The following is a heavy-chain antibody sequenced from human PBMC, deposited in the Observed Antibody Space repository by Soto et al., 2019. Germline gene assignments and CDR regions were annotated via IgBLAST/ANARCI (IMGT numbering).Heavy chain of an antibody. J-gene: IGHJ4*02. CDR3: AKGTRIVVVPAAIDY. V-gene: IGHV3-23*01. CDR1: VFTFSSYA. D-gene: IGHD2-2*02. CDR2: ISGSGGST. Sequence: WGSLRLSCSASVFTFSSYAMSWVRQAPGKGLEWVSAISGSGGSTYYADSVKGRFTISRDNSKNTLYLQMNSLRAEDTAVYYCAKGTRIVVVPAAIDYWGQGTLVTVSS.